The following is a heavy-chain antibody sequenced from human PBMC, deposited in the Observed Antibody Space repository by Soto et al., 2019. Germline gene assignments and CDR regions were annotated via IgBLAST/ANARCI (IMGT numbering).Heavy chain of an antibody. CDR2: IYAGDSDT. CDR1: GYSFITYW. D-gene: IGHD3-22*01. Sequence: ESLKISCKGSGYSFITYWIGWVRQMPGKGLDWMGIIYAGDSDTRYSPSFEGQVTISADKSISTAYLQWTSLKASDTAIYYCARQSYDNNWFDPWGQGTLVTVSS. V-gene: IGHV5-51*01. J-gene: IGHJ5*02. CDR3: ARQSYDNNWFDP.